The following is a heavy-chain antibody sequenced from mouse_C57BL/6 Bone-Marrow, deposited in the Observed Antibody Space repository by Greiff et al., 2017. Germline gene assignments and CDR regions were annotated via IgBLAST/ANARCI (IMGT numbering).Heavy chain of an antibody. CDR2: IYPGGGYT. Sequence: LVESGAELVRPGTSVKMSCKASGYTFTNYWIGWAKQRPGHGLEWIGDIYPGGGYTNYNEKFKGKATLTADKSSSTAYMQFSSLTSEDSAIYYCARSGSPHTPWYFDDWGTGTTVTVSS. CDR3: ARSGSPHTPWYFDD. D-gene: IGHD3-2*02. V-gene: IGHV1-63*01. J-gene: IGHJ1*03. CDR1: GYTFTNYW.